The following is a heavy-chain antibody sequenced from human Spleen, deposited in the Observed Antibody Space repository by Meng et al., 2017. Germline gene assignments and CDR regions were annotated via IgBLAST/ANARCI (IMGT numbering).Heavy chain of an antibody. Sequence: QLQLQESGPGLVKPSATLSLTCAVYSGSYWNWIRQPPGKGLEWIGEINHSGSTNYNPSLKSRVTISIDTSKNQFSLKLSSVTAADTAVYYCVRSSGWVKTGFDPWGQGTLVTVSS. J-gene: IGHJ5*02. V-gene: IGHV4-34*01. CDR2: INHSGST. D-gene: IGHD6-19*01. CDR3: VRSSGWVKTGFDP. CDR1: SGSY.